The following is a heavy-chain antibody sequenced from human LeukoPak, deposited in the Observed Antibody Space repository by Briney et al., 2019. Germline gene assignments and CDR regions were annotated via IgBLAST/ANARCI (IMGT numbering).Heavy chain of an antibody. CDR3: ARATGYYDILTGYSYYFDY. J-gene: IGHJ4*02. V-gene: IGHV4-59*01. Sequence: SETLSLTRTVSGGSISSYYWSWIRQPPGKGLEWIGYIYYSGSTNYNPSLKSRVTISVDTSKNQFSLKLSSVTAADTAVYYCARATGYYDILTGYSYYFDYWGQGTLVTVSS. CDR1: GGSISSYY. CDR2: IYYSGST. D-gene: IGHD3-9*01.